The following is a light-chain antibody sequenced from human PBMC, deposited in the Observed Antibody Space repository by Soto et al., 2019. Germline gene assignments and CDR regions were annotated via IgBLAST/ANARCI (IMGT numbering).Light chain of an antibody. CDR1: QSISDT. Sequence: EIVMTQSPATLSVSPGEIAXLXXRASQSISDTLAWYQQKPGQAPRLLIYDASSRATGIPDRFSGSGSGTDFTLTISRLEPEDFAVYYCQQYGSSLITFGQGTRLEI. J-gene: IGKJ5*01. CDR2: DAS. CDR3: QQYGSSLIT. V-gene: IGKV3-20*01.